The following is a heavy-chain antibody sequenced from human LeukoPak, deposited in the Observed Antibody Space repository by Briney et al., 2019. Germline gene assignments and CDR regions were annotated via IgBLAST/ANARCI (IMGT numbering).Heavy chain of an antibody. D-gene: IGHD3-22*01. CDR3: AKRSYYDYYFDY. Sequence: PGGSLRLSCAASGFTFSSYAVNWVRQAPGKGLEWVSTISGSDGSTYYADSVKGRFTISRDNSKNTLYLQMNSLRAEDTAVYYCAKRSYYDYYFDYGSQATLVTVSS. CDR2: ISGSDGST. V-gene: IGHV3-23*01. CDR1: GFTFSSYA. J-gene: IGHJ4*02.